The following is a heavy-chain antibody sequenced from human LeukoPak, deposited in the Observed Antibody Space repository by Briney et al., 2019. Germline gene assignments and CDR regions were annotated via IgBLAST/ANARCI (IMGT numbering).Heavy chain of an antibody. J-gene: IGHJ4*02. CDR3: AKDPLATDHDVLTGYFDF. V-gene: IGHV3-23*01. D-gene: IGHD3-9*01. Sequence: GGSLRLSCAASGFTFNSYAMSWVRQAPGEGLEWVSSIPGRGGSTYYADSVKGRFTISRDTSKNTLYLEMISLRAEDTAIYYCAKDPLATDHDVLTGYFDFWGQGTLVTVSS. CDR1: GFTFNSYA. CDR2: IPGRGGST.